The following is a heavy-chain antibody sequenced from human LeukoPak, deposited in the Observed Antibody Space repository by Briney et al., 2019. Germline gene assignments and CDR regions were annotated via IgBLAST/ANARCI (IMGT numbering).Heavy chain of an antibody. J-gene: IGHJ2*01. D-gene: IGHD2-2*01. Sequence: SETLSLTCTVSGGSISSGGYYWSWIRQPPGKGLEWIGYIYHSGSTYYNPSLKSRVTISIDRSKNQFSLKLSSVTAADTAVYYCARTQGGVVPAASYWYFDLWGRGTLVSVSS. CDR3: ARTQGGVVPAASYWYFDL. V-gene: IGHV4-30-2*01. CDR1: GGSISSGGYY. CDR2: IYHSGST.